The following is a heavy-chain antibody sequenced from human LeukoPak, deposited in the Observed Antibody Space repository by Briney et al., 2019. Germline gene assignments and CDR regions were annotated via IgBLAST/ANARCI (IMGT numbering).Heavy chain of an antibody. V-gene: IGHV4-31*03. CDR1: GGSISSGGYY. Sequence: PSETLSLTCTVSGGSISSGGYYWSWIRQHPGKGLEWIGYIYYSGSTYYNPSLKSRVTISVDTSKNQFSLKLSSVTAADTAVYYCARVGSYYGSGTFDYWGQGTLVTVSS. CDR2: IYYSGST. J-gene: IGHJ4*02. D-gene: IGHD3-10*01. CDR3: ARVGSYYGSGTFDY.